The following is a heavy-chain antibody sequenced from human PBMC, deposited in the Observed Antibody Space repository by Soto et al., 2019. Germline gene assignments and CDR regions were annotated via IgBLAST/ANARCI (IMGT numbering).Heavy chain of an antibody. CDR3: ARVRSSSWYDNDWFDP. Sequence: GTLCLTCTVSGGSISSYYWSWIRQPPGKGLEWIGYIYYSGSTNYNPSLKSRVTISETSKNQFSLKLSSVTAADTAVYYCARVRSSSWYDNDWFDPWGQGTLVTVSS. J-gene: IGHJ5*02. CDR1: GGSISSYY. V-gene: IGHV4-59*01. D-gene: IGHD6-13*01. CDR2: IYYSGST.